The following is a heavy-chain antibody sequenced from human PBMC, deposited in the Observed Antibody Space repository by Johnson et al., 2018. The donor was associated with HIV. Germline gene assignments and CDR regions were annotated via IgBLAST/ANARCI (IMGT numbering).Heavy chain of an antibody. V-gene: IGHV3-66*02. CDR2: VVSSGET. CDR1: GFTVSSNY. Sequence: VRLVESGGGLVQPGGSLRLSCAASGFTVSSNYMSWVRQAPGKGLAWVSYVVSSGETDYVDSAKGRFTISRDNSKNTLYLQMNSLRAEDTAVYYCARGFAARGDAFDIWGQGTMVTVSS. CDR3: ARGFAARGDAFDI. J-gene: IGHJ3*02. D-gene: IGHD6-25*01.